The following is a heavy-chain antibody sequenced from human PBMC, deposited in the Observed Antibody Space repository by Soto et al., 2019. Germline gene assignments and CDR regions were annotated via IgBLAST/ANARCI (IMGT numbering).Heavy chain of an antibody. CDR1: GFIFSGHT. Sequence: EVQLVQSGGVLVQPGGSLRLSCGASGFIFSGHTMNWVRQAPGKGLEWVAYIGERNSAIYYTDSVQGRFIISRDNARNSLFLQMSSLRDEDTAVYSCARGDCSAGICYGMDVWGQGTTVTVSS. D-gene: IGHD2-15*01. V-gene: IGHV3-48*02. CDR2: IGERNSAI. CDR3: ARGDCSAGICYGMDV. J-gene: IGHJ6*02.